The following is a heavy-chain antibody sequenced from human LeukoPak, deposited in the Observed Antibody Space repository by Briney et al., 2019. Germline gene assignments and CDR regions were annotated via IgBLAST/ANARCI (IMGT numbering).Heavy chain of an antibody. V-gene: IGHV3-43D*03. CDR3: ALGHWFDP. D-gene: IGHD1-26*01. J-gene: IGHJ5*02. Sequence: GGSLRLSCAASGFTFDDYAMHWVRQAPGKGLEWVSLISWDGGSTYYADSVKGRFTISRDNSKNSLYLQMNSLRAEDTALYYCALGHWFDPWGQGTLVTVSS. CDR2: ISWDGGST. CDR1: GFTFDDYA.